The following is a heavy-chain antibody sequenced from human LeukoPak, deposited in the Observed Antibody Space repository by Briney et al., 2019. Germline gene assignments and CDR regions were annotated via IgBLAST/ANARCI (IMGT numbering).Heavy chain of an antibody. V-gene: IGHV1-69*06. J-gene: IGHJ5*02. CDR1: GGTFSSYA. D-gene: IGHD3-10*01. CDR2: IIPIFGTA. Sequence: GASVKVSCKASGGTFSSYAISWVRQAPGQGLEWMGGIIPIFGTANYAQKFQGRVTITADKSTSTAYMELSSLRSEDTAVYYCARVVLLWFGELYPTLNWFDPWGQGTLVTVSS. CDR3: ARVVLLWFGELYPTLNWFDP.